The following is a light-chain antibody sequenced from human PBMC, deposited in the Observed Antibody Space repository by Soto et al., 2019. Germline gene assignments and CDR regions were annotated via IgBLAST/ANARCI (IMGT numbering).Light chain of an antibody. J-gene: IGLJ2*01. CDR2: GNN. Sequence: QSVLTQPPSVSGAPGQRVTISCTGSSSNIGAGYDVHWYQQLPGTAPKLLIYGNNNRPSGVPDRFSGSKSGTSASLAITGLQAEDEADYYCQSYDCSLSVVVFGGGTKLTVL. CDR1: SSNIGAGYD. CDR3: QSYDCSLSVVV. V-gene: IGLV1-40*01.